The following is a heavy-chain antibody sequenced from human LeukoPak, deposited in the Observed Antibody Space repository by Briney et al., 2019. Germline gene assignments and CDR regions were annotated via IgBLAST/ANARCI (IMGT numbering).Heavy chain of an antibody. J-gene: IGHJ5*02. D-gene: IGHD1-26*01. V-gene: IGHV4-59*01. Sequence: PSETLSLTCTVSGGSISSYYWSWIPQPPGKGLEWIGYIYYSGSTNYNPSLKSRVTISVDMSKNQFSLKLSSVTAADTAVYYCARDRDGNNWFDPWGQGTLVTVSS. CDR3: ARDRDGNNWFDP. CDR1: GGSISSYY. CDR2: IYYSGST.